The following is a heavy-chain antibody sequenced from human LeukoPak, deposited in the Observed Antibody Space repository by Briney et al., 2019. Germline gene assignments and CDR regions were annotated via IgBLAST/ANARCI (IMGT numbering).Heavy chain of an antibody. D-gene: IGHD3-22*01. CDR3: ARNFYYDSSGYATR. J-gene: IGHJ4*02. Sequence: SETLSLTCTVSGGSISSYYWSWIRQPAGKGLEWIGRIYTSGSTNYNPSLKSRVTMSVDTSKNQFSLKLSSVTAADTAVYYCARNFYYDSSGYATRWGQGTLVTVSS. CDR2: IYTSGST. V-gene: IGHV4-4*07. CDR1: GGSISSYY.